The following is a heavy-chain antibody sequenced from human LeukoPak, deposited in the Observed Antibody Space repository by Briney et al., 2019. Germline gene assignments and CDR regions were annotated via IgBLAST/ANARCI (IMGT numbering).Heavy chain of an antibody. CDR3: AKDRTAARPDYYGMDV. D-gene: IGHD6-6*01. CDR2: ISYDGSNK. J-gene: IGHJ6*02. Sequence: GGSLRLSCAASGFTFSSYGMHWVRQAPGKGLEWVAFISYDGSNKYYADSVKGRFTISRDNSKNTLYLQMNSLRAEDTAVYYCAKDRTAARPDYYGMDVWGQGTTVTVSS. CDR1: GFTFSSYG. V-gene: IGHV3-30*18.